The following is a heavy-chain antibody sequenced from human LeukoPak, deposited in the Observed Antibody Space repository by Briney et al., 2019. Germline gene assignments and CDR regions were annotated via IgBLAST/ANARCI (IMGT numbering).Heavy chain of an antibody. V-gene: IGHV4-59*08. CDR1: GGSFSGDH. CDR2: IYYSGNT. Sequence: SETLSLTCAVYGGSFSGDHWNWIRQPPGKGLEWIGYIYYSGNTNYNPSLKSRVTISVDTSKNQFSLKLNSVTAADTAVYYCARRNDFGIWGQGTVVTVSS. CDR3: ARRNDFGI. J-gene: IGHJ3*02.